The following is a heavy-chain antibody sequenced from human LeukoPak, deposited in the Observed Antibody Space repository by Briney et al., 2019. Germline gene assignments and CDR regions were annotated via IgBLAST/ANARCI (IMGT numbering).Heavy chain of an antibody. CDR3: ARGVVVPAARYYFDY. D-gene: IGHD2-2*01. CDR1: GGTFSSYA. J-gene: IGHJ4*02. Sequence: SVKVSCNASGGTFSSYAISWVRQAPGQGLEWMGGIIPIFGTANYAQKFQGRVTITTDESTSTAYMELSSLRSEDTAVYYCARGVVVPAARYYFDYWGQGTLVTVSS. V-gene: IGHV1-69*05. CDR2: IIPIFGTA.